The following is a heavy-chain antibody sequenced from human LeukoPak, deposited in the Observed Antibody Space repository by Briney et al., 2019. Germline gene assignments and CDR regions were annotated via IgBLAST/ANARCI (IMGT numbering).Heavy chain of an antibody. CDR2: IYSGGST. CDR1: GFTVSSNY. Sequence: GGSLRLSCAASGFTVSSNYMSWVRQAPGKGLEWVSVIYSGGSTYYADSVKGRFTISRDNSKNTLYLQMNSLRTEDTALYYCAKAPKGVVTPPGVLLAWGQGTLVTVSS. CDR3: AKAPKGVVTPPGVLLA. D-gene: IGHD4-23*01. J-gene: IGHJ4*02. V-gene: IGHV3-53*05.